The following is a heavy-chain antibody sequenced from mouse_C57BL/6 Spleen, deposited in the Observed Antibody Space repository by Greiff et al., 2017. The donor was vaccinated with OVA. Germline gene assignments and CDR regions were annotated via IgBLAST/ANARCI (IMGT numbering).Heavy chain of an antibody. J-gene: IGHJ2*01. CDR1: GFTFSNYW. Sequence: EVKVVESGGGLVQPGGSMKLSCVASGFTFSNYWMNWVRQSPEKGLEWVAQIRLKSDNYATHYAESVKGRFTISRDDSKSSVYLQMNNLRAEDTGIYYCTIDYYGSSDFDYWGQGTTLTVSS. V-gene: IGHV6-3*01. CDR2: IRLKSDNYAT. CDR3: TIDYYGSSDFDY. D-gene: IGHD1-1*01.